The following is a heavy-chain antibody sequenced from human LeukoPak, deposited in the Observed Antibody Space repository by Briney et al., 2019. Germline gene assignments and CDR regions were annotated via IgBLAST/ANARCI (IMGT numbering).Heavy chain of an antibody. J-gene: IGHJ4*02. D-gene: IGHD3-10*01. V-gene: IGHV7-4-1*02. CDR3: ARGFGELLTGRDYFDY. CDR2: INTFTGNP. Sequence: ASVKVSCKASGYTFITYGIHWVRQAPGQVLEWMGWINTFTGNPTYAQGFTGRFVFSLDTSVSTAYLQISSLKAEDTAVYYCARGFGELLTGRDYFDYWGQGTLVTVCS. CDR1: GYTFITYG.